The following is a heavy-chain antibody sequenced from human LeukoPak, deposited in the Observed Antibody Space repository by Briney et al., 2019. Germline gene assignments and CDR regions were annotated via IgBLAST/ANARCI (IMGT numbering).Heavy chain of an antibody. D-gene: IGHD7-27*01. J-gene: IGHJ2*01. CDR2: IHYTGAT. V-gene: IGHV4-34*01. CDR3: ARGVLGPYYFDL. CDR1: GGTFRGYY. Sequence: SETLSLTCAVYGGTFRGYYWSWIRQPPGKGLEWIGEIHYTGATNYKPSLKSRVTVSGDPSKNQVSLRVSSVTAADTAVYYCARGVLGPYYFDLWGRGTLVTVSS.